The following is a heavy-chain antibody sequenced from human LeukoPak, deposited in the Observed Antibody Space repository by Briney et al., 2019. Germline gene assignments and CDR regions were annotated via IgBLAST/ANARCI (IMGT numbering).Heavy chain of an antibody. CDR1: GGTFSSYA. CDR3: ARAHYDILTGYYPFDY. CDR2: IIPTFGTA. D-gene: IGHD3-9*01. Sequence: SVKVSCKASGGTFSSYAISWVRQAPGQGLEWMGGIIPTFGTANYAQKFQGRVTITADKSTSTAYMGLSSLRSEDTAVYYCARAHYDILTGYYPFDYWGQGTLVTVSS. J-gene: IGHJ4*02. V-gene: IGHV1-69*06.